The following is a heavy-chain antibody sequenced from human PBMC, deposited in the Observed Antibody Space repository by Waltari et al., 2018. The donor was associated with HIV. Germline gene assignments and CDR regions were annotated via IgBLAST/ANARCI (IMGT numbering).Heavy chain of an antibody. CDR1: GLPFSGYS. CDR2: ISSSSSPT. Sequence: EVQLVGSGGTLVQPGGSLSLSCAASGLPFSGYSMNWVRPAPGNGLEWVAYISSSSSPTYYADSVRGRFTISRDNAKNSLYLQMNSLRDEDTAVYYCARRIAAGGTQYFEYWGQGTLVTVSS. D-gene: IGHD6-13*01. V-gene: IGHV3-48*02. J-gene: IGHJ4*02. CDR3: ARRIAAGGTQYFEY.